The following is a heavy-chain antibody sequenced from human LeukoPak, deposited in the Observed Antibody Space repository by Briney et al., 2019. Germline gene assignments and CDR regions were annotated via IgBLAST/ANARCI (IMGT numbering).Heavy chain of an antibody. CDR1: GGTFSSYA. V-gene: IGHV1-69*04. D-gene: IGHD5-18*01. CDR3: ARRGYSYGYDYYYYGMDV. CDR2: IIPILGIA. J-gene: IGHJ6*02. Sequence: SVKVSCKASGGTFSSYAISWVRQAPGQVLEWMGRIIPILGIANYAQKFQGRVTITADKSTSTAYMELSSLRSEDTAVYYCARRGYSYGYDYYYYGMDVWGQGTTVTVSS.